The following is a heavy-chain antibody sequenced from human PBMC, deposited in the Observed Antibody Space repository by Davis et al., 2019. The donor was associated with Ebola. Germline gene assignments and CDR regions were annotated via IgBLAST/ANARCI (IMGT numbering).Heavy chain of an antibody. CDR3: ARDSYGMDV. V-gene: IGHV3-30*19. Sequence: PGGSLRLSCEVSGFTFSSYGMHWVRQAPGKGLEWVTVISYDGNNKYYADSVKGRFTISRDNSKNTLYLQIDSLRADDTAAYYCARDSYGMDVWGKGTTVTVSS. CDR2: ISYDGNNK. J-gene: IGHJ6*04. CDR1: GFTFSSYG.